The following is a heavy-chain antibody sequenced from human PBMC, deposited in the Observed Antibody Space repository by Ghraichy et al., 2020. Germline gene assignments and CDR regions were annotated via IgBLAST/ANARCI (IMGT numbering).Heavy chain of an antibody. CDR2: INHSGST. J-gene: IGHJ5*02. Sequence: SETLSLTCAVYGGSFSGYYWSWIRQPPGKGLEWIGEINHSGSTNYNPSLKSRVTISVDTSKNQFSLKLSSVTAADTAVYYCARRIQGGGSCYSGGCWFDPWGQGTLVTVSS. V-gene: IGHV4-34*01. CDR3: ARRIQGGGSCYSGGCWFDP. D-gene: IGHD2-15*01. CDR1: GGSFSGYY.